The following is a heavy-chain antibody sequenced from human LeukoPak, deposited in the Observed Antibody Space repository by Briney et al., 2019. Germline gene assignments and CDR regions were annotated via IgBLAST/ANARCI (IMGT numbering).Heavy chain of an antibody. V-gene: IGHV3-11*01. Sequence: GGSLRLSCAASGFTFSDYYMNWLRQAPGKGLEWVSSISRGGNSIYYAESVKGRFSISRDNAKNSLYLQMNSLRVEDTAVYYCAREGVKRYSRHYDYWGQGTLVTVSS. D-gene: IGHD3-3*01. CDR2: ISRGGNSI. J-gene: IGHJ4*02. CDR1: GFTFSDYY. CDR3: AREGVKRYSRHYDY.